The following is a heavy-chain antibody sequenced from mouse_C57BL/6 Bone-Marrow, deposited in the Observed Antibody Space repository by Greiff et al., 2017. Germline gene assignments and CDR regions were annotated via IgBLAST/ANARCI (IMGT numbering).Heavy chain of an antibody. V-gene: IGHV1-62-2*01. CDR3: ARHEEGGGYCGYAMDY. CDR2: FYPGSGSI. D-gene: IGHD2-3*01. CDR1: GYTFTEYT. Sequence: VQLQQSGAELVKPGASVKLSCKASGYTFTEYTIHWVKQRSGQGLEWIGWFYPGSGSIKYNEKFKDKATLTADKASSTVSMELSRLASEGSAVYYCARHEEGGGYCGYAMDYWGQGTSVTVAS. J-gene: IGHJ4*01.